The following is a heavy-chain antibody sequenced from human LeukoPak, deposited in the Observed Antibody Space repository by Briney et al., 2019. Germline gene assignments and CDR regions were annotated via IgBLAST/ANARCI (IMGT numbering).Heavy chain of an antibody. CDR1: GGSISSSSYY. CDR2: IYYSGST. J-gene: IGHJ5*02. Sequence: SETLSLTCTVSGGSISSSSYYWGWIRQPPGKGPEWIGSIYYSGSTYYNPSLKSRVTISVDTSKNQFSLKLSSVTAADTAVYYCARGGYDFWSGKNWFDPWGQGTLVTVSS. CDR3: ARGGYDFWSGKNWFDP. V-gene: IGHV4-39*01. D-gene: IGHD3-3*01.